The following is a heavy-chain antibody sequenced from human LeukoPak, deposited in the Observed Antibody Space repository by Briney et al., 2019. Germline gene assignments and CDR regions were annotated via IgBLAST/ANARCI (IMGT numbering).Heavy chain of an antibody. CDR1: GFTFSSYW. D-gene: IGHD1-26*01. CDR2: ISGDGSST. Sequence: GGSLRLSCAASGFTFSSYWMYWVRQAPGKGLMWVSRISGDGSSTHYADSVKGRFTISRDNAKNTLSLQMNSLRAEDTAVYYCARDDSGSSGYWGQGTLVAVSS. CDR3: ARDDSGSSGY. J-gene: IGHJ4*02. V-gene: IGHV3-74*01.